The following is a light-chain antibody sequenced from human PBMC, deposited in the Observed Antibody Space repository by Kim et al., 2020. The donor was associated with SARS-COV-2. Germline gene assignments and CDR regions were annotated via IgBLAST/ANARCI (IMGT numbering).Light chain of an antibody. V-gene: IGKV3-15*01. CDR2: GAS. CDR1: QSVSNN. J-gene: IGKJ2*01. Sequence: SPGARAPLACRASQSVSNNLAWYQHKPGQPPRLRIYGASTRATGVPARFSGSGSGTDFTLTVSSLQSEDFAVYYCHQYNDWPPGDTFGQGTKLEI. CDR3: HQYNDWPPGDT.